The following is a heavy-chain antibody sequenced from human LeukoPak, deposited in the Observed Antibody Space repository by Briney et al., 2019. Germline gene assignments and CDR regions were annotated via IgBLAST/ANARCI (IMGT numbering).Heavy chain of an antibody. J-gene: IGHJ4*02. V-gene: IGHV4-39*02. CDR2: INYSGST. CDR3: AREVSERGKGTSCYFDY. Sequence: SETLSLTCTVSGGSVSSTTYFWSWIRQPPGKGLEWIASINYSGSTYYNPSLKSRVTISVDTSENQFSLKLSSVTAADTAVYYCAREVSERGKGTSCYFDYWGQGTLVTVSS. D-gene: IGHD2-2*01. CDR1: GGSVSSTTYF.